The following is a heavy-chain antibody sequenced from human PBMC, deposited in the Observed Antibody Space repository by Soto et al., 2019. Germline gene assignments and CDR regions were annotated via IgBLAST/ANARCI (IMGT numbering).Heavy chain of an antibody. CDR1: GFTFSNAW. CDR3: TTDGPVARAYYYYYGMDV. Sequence: PGVSLRRSCAASGFTFSNAWMSWVCQAPGKGREWVGRIKSKTDGRTTDYAAPVKGRFTISRDDSKNTLYLQMNSLKTEDTAVYYCTTDGPVARAYYYYYGMDVWGQGTTVTVSS. CDR2: IKSKTDGRTT. V-gene: IGHV3-15*01. J-gene: IGHJ6*02. D-gene: IGHD2-15*01.